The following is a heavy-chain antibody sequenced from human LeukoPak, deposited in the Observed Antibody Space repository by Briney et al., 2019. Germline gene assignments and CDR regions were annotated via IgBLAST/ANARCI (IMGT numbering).Heavy chain of an antibody. CDR2: IYYSGST. CDR3: ARDAYYYGSGGWFDP. V-gene: IGHV4-39*07. J-gene: IGHJ5*02. D-gene: IGHD3-10*01. Sequence: SETLSLTCTVSDGSIISSSYYWGWIRQPPGKGLEWIGSIYYSGSTSYNPSLKSRVTISVDTSKNQFSLKLSSVTAADTAVYYCARDAYYYGSGGWFDPWGQGTLVTVSS. CDR1: DGSIISSSYY.